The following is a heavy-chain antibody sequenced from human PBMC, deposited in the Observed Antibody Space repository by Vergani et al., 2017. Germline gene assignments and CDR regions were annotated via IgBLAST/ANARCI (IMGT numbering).Heavy chain of an antibody. CDR3: AKRITMVRGITPAPFDY. Sequence: QVQLQQWGAGLLKPSETLSLTCAVYGGSFSGYYWSWIRQPPGKGLEWIGEINHSGSTYYNPSLKSRVTISVDKSKNQFSLKLSSVTAADTAVYYCAKRITMVRGITPAPFDYWGQGTLVTVSS. V-gene: IGHV4-34*01. J-gene: IGHJ4*02. CDR1: GGSFSGYY. D-gene: IGHD3-10*01. CDR2: INHSGST.